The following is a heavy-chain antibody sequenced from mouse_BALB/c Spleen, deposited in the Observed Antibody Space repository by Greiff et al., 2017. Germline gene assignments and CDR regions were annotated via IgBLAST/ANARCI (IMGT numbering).Heavy chain of an antibody. V-gene: IGHV5-6-5*01. CDR1: GFTFSSYA. Sequence: EVHLVESGGGLVKPGGSLKLSCAASGFTFSSYAMSWVRQTPEKRLEWVASISSGGSTYYPDSVKGRFTISRDNARNILYLQMSSLRSEDTAMYYCARDGIYAMDYWGQGTSGTVSS. CDR2: ISSGGST. CDR3: ARDGIYAMDY. D-gene: IGHD2-1*01. J-gene: IGHJ4*01.